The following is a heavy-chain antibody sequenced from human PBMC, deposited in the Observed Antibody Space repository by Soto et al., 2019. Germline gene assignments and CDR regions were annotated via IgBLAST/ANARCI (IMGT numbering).Heavy chain of an antibody. CDR2: IWYDGSNK. D-gene: IGHD6-6*01. Sequence: SXGSLRLSCAASGFTFSSYGMHWVRQAPGKGLEWVAVIWYDGSNKYYTDSVKGRFTISRDNSKNTLYLQMNSLRAEDTAVYYCAREYSSSSGRGYGMEVWGKGTTVTVS. CDR1: GFTFSSYG. V-gene: IGHV3-33*01. CDR3: AREYSSSSGRGYGMEV. J-gene: IGHJ6*04.